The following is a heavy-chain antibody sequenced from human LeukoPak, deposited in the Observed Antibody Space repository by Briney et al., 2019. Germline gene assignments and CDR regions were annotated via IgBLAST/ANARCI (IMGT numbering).Heavy chain of an antibody. CDR1: GFTFSSYW. CDR3: AREGAGGYDY. D-gene: IGHD3-16*01. J-gene: IGHJ4*02. V-gene: IGHV3-74*01. CDR2: VNRDGSST. Sequence: GGSLRLSCAASGFTFSSYWMHWVRQAPGKGLGWVSRVNRDGSSTDYADSVKGRFTISRDNAKSTLFLQMNSLRAEDTAVYYCAREGAGGYDYWGQGTLVTVSS.